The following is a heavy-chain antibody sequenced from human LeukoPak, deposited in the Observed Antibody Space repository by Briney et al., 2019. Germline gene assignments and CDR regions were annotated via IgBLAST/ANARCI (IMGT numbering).Heavy chain of an antibody. Sequence: GASVKVSCKASGYTFTGYYMHWVRQAPGQGLEWIGWINPNNGGTNYAQKFQGRVTMTRDTSISTAYMELSRLRSDDTAVYYCARGGEYYYDSSGPWGQGTLVIVSS. CDR3: ARGGEYYYDSSGP. V-gene: IGHV1-2*02. CDR1: GYTFTGYY. CDR2: INPNNGGT. J-gene: IGHJ5*02. D-gene: IGHD3-22*01.